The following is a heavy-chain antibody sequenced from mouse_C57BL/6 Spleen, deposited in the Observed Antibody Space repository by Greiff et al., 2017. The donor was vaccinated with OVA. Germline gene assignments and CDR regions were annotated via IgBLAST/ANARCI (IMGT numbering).Heavy chain of an antibody. CDR1: GYAFSSSW. D-gene: IGHD4-1*01. CDR3: ARELGYLYFDV. Sequence: VQLQQSGPELVKPGASVKISCKASGYAFSSSWMNWVKQRPGKGLEWIGRIYPGDGDTNYNGKFKGKATLTADKSSSTAYMQLSSLTSEDSAVYFCARELGYLYFDVWGTGTTVTVSS. CDR2: IYPGDGDT. V-gene: IGHV1-82*01. J-gene: IGHJ1*03.